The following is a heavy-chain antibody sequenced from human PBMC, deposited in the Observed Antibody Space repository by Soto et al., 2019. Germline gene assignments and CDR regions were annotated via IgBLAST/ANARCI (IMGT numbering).Heavy chain of an antibody. V-gene: IGHV4-34*01. J-gene: IGHJ4*02. CDR2: IDHNGIA. CDR1: GGSFSGYY. CDR3: WRGVRWALEVSGCPLY. D-gene: IGHD3-3*01. Sequence: WETLSLTCTVSGGSFSGYYWTWIRQPPGKGLEWIGEIDHNGIANYNPSLKRRVTISVDTPKKQISLNLTSLTAADTSLYYLWRGVRWALEVSGCPLYWGPGTQVTRSS.